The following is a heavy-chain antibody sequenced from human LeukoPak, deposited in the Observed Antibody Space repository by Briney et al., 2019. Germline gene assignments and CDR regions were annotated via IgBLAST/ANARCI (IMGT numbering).Heavy chain of an antibody. V-gene: IGHV4-59*01. CDR3: ARGLNSGSYSYFDY. Sequence: SETLSLTCTVSGGSISSYYWSWIRQPPGKGLEWIGYIYYSGSTNYNPSLKSRVTISVDTSKNQFSLKLSSVTAADTAVYYCARGLNSGSYSYFDYWGQGTLVTVSS. D-gene: IGHD1-26*01. CDR2: IYYSGST. CDR1: GGSISSYY. J-gene: IGHJ4*02.